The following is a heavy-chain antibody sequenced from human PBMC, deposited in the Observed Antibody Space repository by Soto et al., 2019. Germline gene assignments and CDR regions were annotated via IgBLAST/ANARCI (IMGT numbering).Heavy chain of an antibody. Sequence: EVQLLESGGGLVQPGGSLRLSCVASGFTFSTYAMNWVRQAPGKGLQWVSYISGSGVATYYTDSVKGRFTISRDNSKNARFLQMNSLRAEDTVVYYCANNTGVGYWGQGTLVAVSS. J-gene: IGHJ4*02. CDR1: GFTFSTYA. CDR2: ISGSGVAT. D-gene: IGHD4-17*01. V-gene: IGHV3-23*01. CDR3: ANNTGVGY.